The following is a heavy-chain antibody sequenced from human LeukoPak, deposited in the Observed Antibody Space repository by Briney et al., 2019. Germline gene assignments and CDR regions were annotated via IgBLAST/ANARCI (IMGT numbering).Heavy chain of an antibody. CDR2: IYHSGST. J-gene: IGHJ3*02. CDR1: GGSISNSSSY. V-gene: IGHV4-39*07. D-gene: IGHD3-22*01. Sequence: SETLSLTCTVSGGSISNSSSYWGWIRQPPGKGLGWIGEIYHSGSTYYNPSLKSRVTISVDTSKNQFSLKLSSVTAADTAMYYCARGNYYDSSTYYRAFDIWGQGTMVTVSS. CDR3: ARGNYYDSSTYYRAFDI.